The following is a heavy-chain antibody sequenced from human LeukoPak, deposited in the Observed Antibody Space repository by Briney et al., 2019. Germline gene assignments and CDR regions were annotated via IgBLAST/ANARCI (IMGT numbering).Heavy chain of an antibody. CDR1: GGSMSSNIYY. CDR2: IHYTGST. D-gene: IGHD6-6*01. CDR3: ARGRPLRRQLVPSVAFDI. J-gene: IGHJ3*02. Sequence: KPSETLSLTCTVSGGSMSSNIYYWGWIRQPPGKGLEWIGTIHYTGSTFYNPSLKSRVTISLDTSKNQFSLKLSSVTAADTAVYYCARGRPLRRQLVPSVAFDIWGQGTMVTVSS. V-gene: IGHV4-39*07.